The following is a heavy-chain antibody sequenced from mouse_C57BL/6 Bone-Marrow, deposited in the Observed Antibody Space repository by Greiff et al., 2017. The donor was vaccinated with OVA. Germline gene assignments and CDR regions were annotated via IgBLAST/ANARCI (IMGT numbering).Heavy chain of an antibody. J-gene: IGHJ1*03. Sequence: VQLQQSGAELVKPGASVKLSCTASGFNIKDYYMHWVKQRTEQGLEWIGRIDPEDGETKYAPNFQGKATITADTSSNTAYLQLSSLTSEDTAGYYCARLYFDVWGTGTTVTVSS. CDR1: GFNIKDYY. CDR2: IDPEDGET. CDR3: ARLYFDV. V-gene: IGHV14-2*01.